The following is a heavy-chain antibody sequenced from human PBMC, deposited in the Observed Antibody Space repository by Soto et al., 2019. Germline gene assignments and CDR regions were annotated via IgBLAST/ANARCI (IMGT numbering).Heavy chain of an antibody. CDR3: ARDRVTTVTTGYYYYYGMDV. D-gene: IGHD4-4*01. Sequence: ASVKVSCKASGYTLTGYYMHWVRQAPGQGLEWMGWINPNSGGTNYAQKFQGWVTMTRDTSISTAYMEMSRLRSDDTAVYYWARDRVTTVTTGYYYYYGMDVWGQGTTVTVSS. J-gene: IGHJ6*02. V-gene: IGHV1-2*04. CDR2: INPNSGGT. CDR1: GYTLTGYY.